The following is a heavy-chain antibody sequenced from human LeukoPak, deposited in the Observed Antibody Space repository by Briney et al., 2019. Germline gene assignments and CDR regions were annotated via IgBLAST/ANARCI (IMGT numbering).Heavy chain of an antibody. J-gene: IGHJ6*02. CDR1: GYTFTSYG. CDR2: ISANNGNT. V-gene: IGHV1-18*01. Sequence: GASVKVSCKASGYTFTSYGISWVRQAPGQGLGWMGWISANNGNTNYAQKLQGRVTMTTDTSTSTAYMELRSLRSDDTAVYYCARGDYYGSGSYLFWDHYYYYGMDVWGQGTTVTVSS. D-gene: IGHD3-10*01. CDR3: ARGDYYGSGSYLFWDHYYYYGMDV.